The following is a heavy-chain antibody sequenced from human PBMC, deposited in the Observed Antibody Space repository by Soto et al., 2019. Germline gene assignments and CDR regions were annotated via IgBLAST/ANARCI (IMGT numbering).Heavy chain of an antibody. J-gene: IGHJ4*02. CDR1: GGSINNHY. CDR2: IYYSGST. V-gene: IGHV4-59*11. D-gene: IGHD7-27*01. Sequence: SETLSLTCTVSGGSINNHYWSWIRQPPGQGLEWIGYIYYSGSTNYNPSLKSRVTMPVDTSKNQFSLKLSSLTAADTAIYYCARANWFFDYWGQGTLVTVSS. CDR3: ARANWFFDY.